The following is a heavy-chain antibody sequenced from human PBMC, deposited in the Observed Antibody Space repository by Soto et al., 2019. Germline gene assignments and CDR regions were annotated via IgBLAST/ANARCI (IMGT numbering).Heavy chain of an antibody. CDR2: IIPIFGTA. Sequence: SVKVSCKASGGTFSSYAISWVRQAPGQGLEWMGGIIPIFGTANYAQKFQGRVTITADESTSTAYMELSSLRSEDTAVYYCASSTYYDFWSGYLRFDPWGQGTLVTVS. J-gene: IGHJ5*02. V-gene: IGHV1-69*13. CDR3: ASSTYYDFWSGYLRFDP. D-gene: IGHD3-3*01. CDR1: GGTFSSYA.